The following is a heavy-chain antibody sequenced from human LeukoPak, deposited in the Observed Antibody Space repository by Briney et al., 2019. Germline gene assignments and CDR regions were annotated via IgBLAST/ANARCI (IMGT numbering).Heavy chain of an antibody. CDR3: ARGHYDLAP. CDR2: IYSSGST. V-gene: IGHV4-59*01. D-gene: IGHD4-17*01. CDR1: GGSISGYY. Sequence: SETLSLTCTVSGGSISGYYWSWIRQPPRKGLERIGYIYSSGSTKYDPSHESRVTISLDTSKNQVSLNLSSVTAADTAIYFCARGHYDLAPWGQGILVTVSS. J-gene: IGHJ5*02.